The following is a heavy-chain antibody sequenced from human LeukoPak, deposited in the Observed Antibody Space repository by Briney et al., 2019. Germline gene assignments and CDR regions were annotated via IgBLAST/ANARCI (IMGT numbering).Heavy chain of an antibody. Sequence: GGSLRLSCAASGFTFSSYWMHWVRQAPGKGLDRVSRINEDGSIITYADSVKGRFTISRDNAKNTLYLQMNSLRAEDTAVYYCVRDLILVWTPGDDFDYWGQGTLVTVSS. CDR2: INEDGSII. CDR1: GFTFSSYW. J-gene: IGHJ4*02. D-gene: IGHD2-8*01. V-gene: IGHV3-74*01. CDR3: VRDLILVWTPGDDFDY.